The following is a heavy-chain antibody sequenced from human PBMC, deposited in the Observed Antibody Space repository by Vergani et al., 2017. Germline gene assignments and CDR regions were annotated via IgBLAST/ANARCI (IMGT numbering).Heavy chain of an antibody. J-gene: IGHJ4*02. CDR1: GGTFSSYA. Sequence: QVQLVQSGAEVKKPGSSVKVSCKASGGTFSSYAISWVRQAPGQGLEWMGRIIPILGTANYAQKFQGRVTITADESTSTAYMELSSLRSEDTAVYYCATVRGGYYDSSGYYTFDYWGQGTLVTVSS. CDR2: IIPILGTA. CDR3: ATVRGGYYDSSGYYTFDY. D-gene: IGHD3-22*01. V-gene: IGHV1-69*11.